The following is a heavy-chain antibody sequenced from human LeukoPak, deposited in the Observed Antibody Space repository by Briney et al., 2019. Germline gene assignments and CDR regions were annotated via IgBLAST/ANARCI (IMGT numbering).Heavy chain of an antibody. Sequence: SGGSLRLSCAASGFTFNTYVMHWVRQAPGKGLVWVARIDTDGKTTTYADSVKGRFTISRDNAKNMLYVQMNSLRAEDTAVYYCVRDKDGYNFWGQGTLVSVSS. CDR2: IDTDGKTT. CDR3: VRDKDGYNF. CDR1: GFTFNTYV. D-gene: IGHD5-24*01. J-gene: IGHJ4*02. V-gene: IGHV3-74*01.